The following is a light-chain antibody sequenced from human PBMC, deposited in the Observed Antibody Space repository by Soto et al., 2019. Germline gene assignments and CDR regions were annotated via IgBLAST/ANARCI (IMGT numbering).Light chain of an antibody. Sequence: DIVMTQSPDSLAVSLGERATINCKSSQSVLYNSDNKNYLAWYQQKAGQPPKLLIYWASTRDSGVPDRFSGSGSGADVTLTINNLQAEDGAVYYCQQYYTTLSFGGGTKVEIK. V-gene: IGKV4-1*01. CDR1: QSVLYNSDNKNY. CDR3: QQYYTTLS. CDR2: WAS. J-gene: IGKJ4*01.